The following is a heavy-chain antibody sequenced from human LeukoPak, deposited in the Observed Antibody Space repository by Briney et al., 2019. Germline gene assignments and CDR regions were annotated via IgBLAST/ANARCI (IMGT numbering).Heavy chain of an antibody. CDR3: ASSCSSTSCYGRDV. J-gene: IGHJ6*04. CDR1: GFTFDDYG. Sequence: PGGSLRLSCAASGFTFDDYGMSWVRQAPGKGLEWVSGINWNGGSTGYADSVKGRFTISRDNAKNSLYLQMNSLRAEDTALYHCASSCSSTSCYGRDVGGKGTTVTVSS. D-gene: IGHD2-2*01. CDR2: INWNGGST. V-gene: IGHV3-20*01.